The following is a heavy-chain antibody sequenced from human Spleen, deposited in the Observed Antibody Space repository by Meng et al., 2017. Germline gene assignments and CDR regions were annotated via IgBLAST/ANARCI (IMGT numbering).Heavy chain of an antibody. CDR1: GGSFSSSP. D-gene: IGHD3-22*01. J-gene: IGHJ3*02. CDR2: IIPMFGAA. V-gene: IGHV1-69*06. CDR3: ARDRRVYYYDSSGYDAFDI. Sequence: SVKVSCKASGGSFSSSPISWVRQAPGHGLEWMASIIPMFGAANHAQKFQGRVTITADKSTRTAYMELSSLRSEDTAVYYCARDRRVYYYDSSGYDAFDIWGQGTMVTVSS.